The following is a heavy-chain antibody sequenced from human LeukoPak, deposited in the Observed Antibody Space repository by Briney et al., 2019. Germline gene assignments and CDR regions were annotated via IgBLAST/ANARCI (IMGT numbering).Heavy chain of an antibody. CDR3: AKKSSGYYSAPFDD. J-gene: IGHJ4*02. CDR1: GFTFSRYA. V-gene: IGHV3-23*01. D-gene: IGHD3-22*01. CDR2: IGGSGGAI. Sequence: PGGSLRLSCGASGFTFSRYAMSWVSQAPGKGLQWVSEIGGSGGAIYYADSVKGRFTISRDNSKNTLHLQMNSLRAEDTAVYYCAKKSSGYYSAPFDDWGQGTLVTVSS.